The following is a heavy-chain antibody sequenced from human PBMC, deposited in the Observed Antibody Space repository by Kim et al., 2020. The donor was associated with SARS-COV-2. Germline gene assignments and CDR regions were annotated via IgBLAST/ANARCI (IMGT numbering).Heavy chain of an antibody. D-gene: IGHD6-19*01. V-gene: IGHV3-23*01. CDR2: ISGSGGTT. CDR1: GFTFGTYA. J-gene: IGHJ4*02. CDR3: AKHDSGYSSGWSDY. Sequence: GGSLRLSCAASGFTFGTYAMSWVRQAPGKGLEWVSVISGSGGTTYYADSVKGRFTISRDISKNTLYLQMNSLRAEDTALYFCAKHDSGYSSGWSDYWGQG.